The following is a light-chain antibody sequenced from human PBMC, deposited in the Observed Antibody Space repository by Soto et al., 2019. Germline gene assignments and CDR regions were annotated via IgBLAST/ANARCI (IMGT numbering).Light chain of an antibody. CDR2: DAS. CDR1: QSVNRN. Sequence: PVNLSVSLGERATLSCRASQSVNRNLAWYHQKPGQAPRLLIYDASARATDIPPRISGSGSGTEFTLIISSLQSEDFAIYYCQQYNNSPLTFGQGTKLEIK. V-gene: IGKV3-15*01. CDR3: QQYNNSPLT. J-gene: IGKJ2*01.